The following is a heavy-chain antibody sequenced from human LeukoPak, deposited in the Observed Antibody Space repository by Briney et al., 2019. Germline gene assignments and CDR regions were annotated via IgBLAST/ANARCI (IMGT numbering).Heavy chain of an antibody. J-gene: IGHJ5*02. CDR2: IYYSGST. CDR1: GGSISSGDYY. D-gene: IGHD6-19*01. CDR3: ARGIAVAVNWFDP. Sequence: SQTLSLTCTVSGGSISSGDYYWSWIRQPPGKGLEWIGYIYYSGSTYYNPSLKSRVTISVDTSKNQFSLKLSSVTAADTAVYYCARGIAVAVNWFDPWGQGTLVTVSS. V-gene: IGHV4-30-4*08.